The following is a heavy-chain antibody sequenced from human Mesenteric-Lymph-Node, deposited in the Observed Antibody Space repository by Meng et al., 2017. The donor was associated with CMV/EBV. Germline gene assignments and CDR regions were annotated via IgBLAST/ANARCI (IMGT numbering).Heavy chain of an antibody. V-gene: IGHV3-43*01. CDR3: AKDSSPLYSSSSGYYYYYGMDV. Sequence: GESLKISCAASGFIFSNYGMHWVRQAPGKGLEWVSLISWDGGSTYYADSVKGRFTISRDNSKNSLYLQMNSLRTEDTALYYCAKDSSPLYSSSSGYYYYYGMDVWGQGTTVTVSS. CDR2: ISWDGGST. J-gene: IGHJ6*02. D-gene: IGHD6-6*01. CDR1: GFIFSNYG.